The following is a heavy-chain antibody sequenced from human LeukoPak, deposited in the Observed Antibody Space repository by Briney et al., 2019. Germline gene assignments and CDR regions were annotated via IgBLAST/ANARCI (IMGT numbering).Heavy chain of an antibody. CDR1: GFTISSYA. CDR3: AKDRAPKGIVATVY. V-gene: IGHV3-23*01. CDR2: ISGSGGST. Sequence: GGSLRLSCAVSGFTISSYAMSWVRQAPGKGLEWVSAISGSGGSTYYADSVKGRFTISRDNSKNTLYLQMNSLRAEDTAVYYCAKDRAPKGIVATVYWGQGTLVTVSS. D-gene: IGHD5-12*01. J-gene: IGHJ4*02.